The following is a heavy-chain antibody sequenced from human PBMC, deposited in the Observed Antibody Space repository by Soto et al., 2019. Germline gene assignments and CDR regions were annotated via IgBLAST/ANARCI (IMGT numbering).Heavy chain of an antibody. CDR1: GGSISSYY. Sequence: TLSLTCTVSGGSISSYYWSWIRQPPGKGLEWIGYIYYSGSTNYNPSLKSRVTISIETSKNQFSLKLSSMTAADTAVYYCARNGIHDYGDYYYMDVWGKGTTVTVS. D-gene: IGHD4-17*01. CDR3: ARNGIHDYGDYYYMDV. J-gene: IGHJ6*03. CDR2: IYYSGST. V-gene: IGHV4-59*01.